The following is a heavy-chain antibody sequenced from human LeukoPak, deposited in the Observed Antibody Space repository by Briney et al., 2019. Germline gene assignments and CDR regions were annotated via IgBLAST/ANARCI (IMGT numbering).Heavy chain of an antibody. V-gene: IGHV4-59*01. D-gene: IGHD6-19*01. CDR1: GGSISGYY. Sequence: PSETLSLTCTVSGGSISGYYWTWIRQPPGKGLEWIGYIYSSGSTNYNPSLKSRVTMSVDTSKNQSSLRLSSVTAADTAVYYCARTVRQWLANDAFDIWGQGTMVTVSS. CDR3: ARTVRQWLANDAFDI. CDR2: IYSSGST. J-gene: IGHJ3*02.